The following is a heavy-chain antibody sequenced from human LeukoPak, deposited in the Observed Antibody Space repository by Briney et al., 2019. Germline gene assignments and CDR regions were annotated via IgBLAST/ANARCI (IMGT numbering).Heavy chain of an antibody. Sequence: KPSETLSLTCAVYGGSFSGYYWSWIRQPPGKGLEWIGYIYYSGSTNYNPSLKSRVTISVDTSKNQFSLKLSSVTAADTAVYYCARGGIRYYYGSGSADYNWFDPWGQGTLVTVSS. CDR1: GGSFSGYY. V-gene: IGHV4-59*08. CDR2: IYYSGST. CDR3: ARGGIRYYYGSGSADYNWFDP. J-gene: IGHJ5*02. D-gene: IGHD3-10*01.